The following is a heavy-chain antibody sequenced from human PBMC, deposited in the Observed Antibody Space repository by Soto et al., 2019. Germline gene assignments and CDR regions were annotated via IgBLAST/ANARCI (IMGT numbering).Heavy chain of an antibody. V-gene: IGHV4-34*01. J-gene: IGHJ1*01. Sequence: QVQLQQWGAGLLKPSETLSLTCAVYGGSFSGYYWSWIRQPPGKGLEWIGEIYHSGSTNYNPSLMSRVTISVDTSKNQFSLKLSAVTAADTAVYYCARGLRQQLATRYFQHWGQGTLVTVSS. D-gene: IGHD6-13*01. CDR3: ARGLRQQLATRYFQH. CDR1: GGSFSGYY. CDR2: IYHSGST.